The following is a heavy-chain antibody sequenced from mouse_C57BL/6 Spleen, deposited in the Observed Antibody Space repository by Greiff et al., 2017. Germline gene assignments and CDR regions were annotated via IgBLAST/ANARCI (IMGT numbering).Heavy chain of an antibody. CDR1: GYTFTDYY. CDR2: IYPGSGNT. D-gene: IGHD1-1*01. V-gene: IGHV1-76*01. J-gene: IGHJ4*01. CDR3: AADYYGSSYDAMDY. Sequence: VQLQQSGAELVRPGASVKLSCKASGYTFTDYYINWVKQRPGQGLEWIARIYPGSGNTYYNEKFKGKATLTAEKSSSTAYMQLSRLTSEDSAVYFCAADYYGSSYDAMDYWGQGTSVTVSS.